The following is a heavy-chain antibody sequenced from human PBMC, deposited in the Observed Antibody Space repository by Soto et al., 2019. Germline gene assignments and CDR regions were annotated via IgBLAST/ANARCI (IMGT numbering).Heavy chain of an antibody. Sequence: QVQLQESGPGLVKPSQTLSLTCTVSGGSISSGGYYWSWIRRHPGKGLEWIGYIYYSGSTYYNPSLKSRVTISVDTSKNQFSLKLSSVTAADTAVYYCARDREYSSSWYTGGYFDLWGRGTLVTVSS. CDR1: GGSISSGGYY. J-gene: IGHJ2*01. CDR3: ARDREYSSSWYTGGYFDL. CDR2: IYYSGST. D-gene: IGHD6-13*01. V-gene: IGHV4-31*03.